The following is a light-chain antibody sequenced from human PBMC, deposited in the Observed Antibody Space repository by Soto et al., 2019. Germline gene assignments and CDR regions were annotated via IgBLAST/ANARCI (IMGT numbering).Light chain of an antibody. V-gene: IGKV1-39*01. CDR1: QSISSY. CDR2: AAS. J-gene: IGKJ4*01. Sequence: DIQMTQSPSSLSASVGDRVTITCRASQSISSYLNWYQQKPGKAPKLLIYAASSLQSGVPSRFSGSGSGTDFTLTISSLQPEDCATDDGQQNYSTRALTFGGGTKVEIK. CDR3: QQNYSTRALT.